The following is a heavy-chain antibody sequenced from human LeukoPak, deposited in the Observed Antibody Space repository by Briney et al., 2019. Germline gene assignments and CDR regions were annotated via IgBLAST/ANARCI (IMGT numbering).Heavy chain of an antibody. V-gene: IGHV4-59*01. CDR3: ARGPYSAGDNWFDP. Sequence: SETLSLTCTVSGGSITSSYWSWIRQSPGKGLEWIGYIHYTGSTNYNPSLKSRVTMLVDTPKNQFSLKLSSVTAADTAVYYCARGPYSAGDNWFDPWGQGTLVTVSS. D-gene: IGHD2-21*01. J-gene: IGHJ5*02. CDR2: IHYTGST. CDR1: GGSITSSY.